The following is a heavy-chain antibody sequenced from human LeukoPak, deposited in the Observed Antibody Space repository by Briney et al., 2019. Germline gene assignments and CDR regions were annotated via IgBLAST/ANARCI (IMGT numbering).Heavy chain of an antibody. D-gene: IGHD2-15*01. CDR3: ARHVGRGDYFDY. V-gene: IGHV4-39*01. CDR2: IYHSGST. CDR1: GCSISSSSYY. J-gene: IGHJ4*02. Sequence: SETPSLTCTVSGCSISSSSYYWGWIPQPPGKGLEWVGSIYHSGSTHHNPSLKSRVTISVDTSKNQFSLKLRSVTAADTAVYYCARHVGRGDYFDYWGQGTLVTVSS.